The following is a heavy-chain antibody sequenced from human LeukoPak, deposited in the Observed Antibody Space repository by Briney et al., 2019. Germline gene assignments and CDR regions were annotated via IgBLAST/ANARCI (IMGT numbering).Heavy chain of an antibody. V-gene: IGHV3-48*01. CDR3: ARVAGIAVAGTPETSMDV. D-gene: IGHD6-19*01. J-gene: IGHJ6*02. Sequence: GGSLRLSCAASGFTFSSYSMNWVRQAPGKGLEWVSYISSSSSTIYYADSVKGRFTISRDNAKNSLYLQMNSLRAEDTAVYYCARVAGIAVAGTPETSMDVWGQGTTVTVSS. CDR1: GFTFSSYS. CDR2: ISSSSSTI.